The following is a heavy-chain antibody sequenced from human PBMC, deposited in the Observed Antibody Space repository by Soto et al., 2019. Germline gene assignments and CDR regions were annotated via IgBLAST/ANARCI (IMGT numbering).Heavy chain of an antibody. CDR1: GFTFSSYA. J-gene: IGHJ6*02. V-gene: IGHV3-23*01. CDR3: AKLTGYCSGGSCHYYYGMDV. Sequence: EVQLLESGGGLVQPGGSLRLSCAASGFTFSSYAMSWVRQAPGKGLEWVSAISGSGGSTYYADSVKGRFTISRDNSKNTLYLQMNSLRAEDTAVYYCAKLTGYCSGGSCHYYYGMDVWGQGTTVTVS. CDR2: ISGSGGST. D-gene: IGHD2-15*01.